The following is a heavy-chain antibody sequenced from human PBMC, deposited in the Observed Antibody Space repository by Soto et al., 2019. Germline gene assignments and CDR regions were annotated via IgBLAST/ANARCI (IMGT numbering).Heavy chain of an antibody. CDR1: GGSVSGGFYY. CDR2: LDPNGNT. CDR3: TRWHYHYAMEA. Sequence: QVQLQESGPGLVKPSETLSLTCAVSGGSVSGGFYYWNWVRQPPGKGLEWIGYLDPNGNTYYNHSLENRIPISDDTAKTQFSLMESSVTAAYTDGYFCTRWHYHYAMEAWGQGTTVTVSS. J-gene: IGHJ6*02. D-gene: IGHD5-12*01. V-gene: IGHV4-61*01.